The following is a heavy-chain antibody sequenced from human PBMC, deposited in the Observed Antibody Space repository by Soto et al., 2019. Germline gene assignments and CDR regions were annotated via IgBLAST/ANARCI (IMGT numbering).Heavy chain of an antibody. J-gene: IGHJ6*02. D-gene: IGHD2-21*02. Sequence: PSETLSLTCTVSGGSISSYYWSWIRQPPGKGLEWIGYIYYSGSTNYNPSPKSRVTISVDTSKNQFSLKLSSVTAADTAVYYCARVCGGDCHNGMDVWGQGTTVTVSS. CDR1: GGSISSYY. V-gene: IGHV4-59*12. CDR2: IYYSGST. CDR3: ARVCGGDCHNGMDV.